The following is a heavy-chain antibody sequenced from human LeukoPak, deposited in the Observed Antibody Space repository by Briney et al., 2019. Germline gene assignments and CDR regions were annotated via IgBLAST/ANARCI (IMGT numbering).Heavy chain of an antibody. V-gene: IGHV3-23*01. CDR3: AKPVPRDYDLWSGYFTDAFDI. CDR1: GFTFSSYA. Sequence: PGGSLRLSCAASGFTFSSYAMSWVRQAPGKGLEWVSAISGSGGSTYYADSVKGRFTISRDNSKNTLYLQMNSLRAEDTAVYYCAKPVPRDYDLWSGYFTDAFDIWGQGTMVTVSS. D-gene: IGHD3-3*01. CDR2: ISGSGGST. J-gene: IGHJ3*02.